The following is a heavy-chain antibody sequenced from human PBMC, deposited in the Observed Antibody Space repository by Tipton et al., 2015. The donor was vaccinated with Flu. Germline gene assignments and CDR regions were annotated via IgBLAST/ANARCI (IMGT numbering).Heavy chain of an antibody. V-gene: IGHV4-59*08. J-gene: IGHJ6*03. Sequence: TLSLTCTVSGASISSYYWSWIRQPPGKRLEWIGYAYYSGSTNYNPSLKSRVTIAIDTSKSQVSLKLSSVTAADTAVYYCARKYWGSSWYYHYMDVWGKGATVTVSS. CDR3: ARKYWGSSWYYHYMDV. CDR2: AYYSGST. D-gene: IGHD6-13*01. CDR1: GASISSYY.